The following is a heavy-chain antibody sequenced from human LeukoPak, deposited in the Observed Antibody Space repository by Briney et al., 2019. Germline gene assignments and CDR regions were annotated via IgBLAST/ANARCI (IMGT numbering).Heavy chain of an antibody. CDR3: ARGSGSFSGGFDY. D-gene: IGHD1-26*01. Sequence: GGSLRLSCAASGFTFSSNAMTWVRQTPGKGLEWVAIIWSDGSNKYYADSVKGRFTISRDNSKNTLYLQMNSLRAEDTAVYYCARGSGSFSGGFDYWGQGTLVTVSS. CDR2: IWSDGSNK. V-gene: IGHV3-33*08. CDR1: GFTFSSNA. J-gene: IGHJ4*02.